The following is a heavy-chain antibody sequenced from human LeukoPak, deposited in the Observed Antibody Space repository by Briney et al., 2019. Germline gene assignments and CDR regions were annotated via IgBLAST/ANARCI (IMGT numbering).Heavy chain of an antibody. V-gene: IGHV1-8*01. CDR3: AVFWSGSPYYHGMDV. CDR1: GYTFTSYD. D-gene: IGHD3-3*01. J-gene: IGHJ6*02. CDR2: MNPNSGNT. Sequence: ASVKVSCKASGYTFTSYDINWVRQATGQGLEWMGWMNPNSGNTGYAQKFQGRVTMTRNTSISTAYMELSSLRSEDTALYYCAVFWSGSPYYHGMDVWGQGTTVTVSS.